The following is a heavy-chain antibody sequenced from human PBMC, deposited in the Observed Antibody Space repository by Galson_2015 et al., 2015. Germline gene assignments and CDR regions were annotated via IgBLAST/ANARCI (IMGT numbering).Heavy chain of an antibody. D-gene: IGHD6-13*01. J-gene: IGHJ1*01. Sequence: SLRLSCAASGFTFSNYGMSWVRQAPGKGLEWVSVISGGGATTYYADSVNGRFTISRDNSRNTLYLQMNSLTAEDTAVYYCAKLAAGYSSSSTRYFQHWGQGTLVTVSS. CDR1: GFTFSNYG. CDR2: ISGGGATT. V-gene: IGHV3-23*01. CDR3: AKLAAGYSSSSTRYFQH.